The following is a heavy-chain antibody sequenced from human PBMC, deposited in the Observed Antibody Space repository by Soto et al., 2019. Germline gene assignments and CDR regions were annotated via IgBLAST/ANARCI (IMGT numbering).Heavy chain of an antibody. CDR2: ISGSGGST. V-gene: IGHV3-23*01. CDR1: GFTFSSYA. Sequence: GGSLRLSCAASGFTFSSYAMSWVRQAPGKGLEWVSAISGSGGSTYYADSVKGRFTISRDNSKNTLYLQMNSLRAEDTAVYYCAKGSKGGSPSWSYYMDVWGKGTTVTVSS. CDR3: AKGSKGGSPSWSYYMDV. D-gene: IGHD2-15*01. J-gene: IGHJ6*03.